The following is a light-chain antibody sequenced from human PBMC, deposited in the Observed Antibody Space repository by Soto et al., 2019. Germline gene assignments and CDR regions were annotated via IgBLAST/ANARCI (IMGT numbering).Light chain of an antibody. V-gene: IGKV3-20*01. CDR3: QQYARLPVLT. Sequence: EIVLTQSPGTLSLSPGEGATLSCRASQSVSGRHLAWYQQKPGQAPRLLIYGASSRATGIPDRFSGSGSGTDFTLTISRLEPEDFAVYYCQQYARLPVLTFGGGTKVEI. CDR1: QSVSGRH. CDR2: GAS. J-gene: IGKJ4*01.